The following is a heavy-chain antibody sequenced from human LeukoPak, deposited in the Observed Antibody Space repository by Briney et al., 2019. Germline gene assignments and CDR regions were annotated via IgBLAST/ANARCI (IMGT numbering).Heavy chain of an antibody. CDR1: GYSFTSYW. CDR2: IYPGDSDT. V-gene: IGHV5-51*01. D-gene: IGHD2-2*01. Sequence: GESLKISCKGSGYSFTSYWIGWVRQMPGKGLEWMGIIYPGDSDTRYSPSFQGQVTISADKSISTAYLQWSSLKASDTAMYYCARHLGYCSSTSCPRGWFDPWGQGTLVTVSS. CDR3: ARHLGYCSSTSCPRGWFDP. J-gene: IGHJ5*02.